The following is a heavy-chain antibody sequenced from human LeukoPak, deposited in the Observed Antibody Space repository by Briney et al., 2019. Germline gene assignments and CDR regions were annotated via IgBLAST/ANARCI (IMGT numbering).Heavy chain of an antibody. V-gene: IGHV3-48*01. J-gene: IGHJ3*02. Sequence: GGSLRLSCEAPGFTLSSYSMNWVRQAPGKGLEWVSYISFSSATIHYADSVKGRFTVSRDNAKNSLYLQMNRLRAEDTALYFCARDTHYYGAGSPAFDIWGQGTMVTVSS. CDR1: GFTLSSYS. CDR2: ISFSSATI. CDR3: ARDTHYYGAGSPAFDI. D-gene: IGHD3-10*01.